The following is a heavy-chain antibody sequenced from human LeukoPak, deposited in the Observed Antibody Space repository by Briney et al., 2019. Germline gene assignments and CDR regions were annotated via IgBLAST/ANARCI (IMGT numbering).Heavy chain of an antibody. J-gene: IGHJ4*02. V-gene: IGHV4-30-4*08. Sequence: PSETLSLTCTVSGGSISSGDYYWSWIRQPPGKGLEWIGYIYYSGSTYYDPSLKSRVTISVDTSKNQFSLKLSSVTAADTAVYYCARVPRTSRLFDYWGQGTLVTVSS. CDR1: GGSISSGDYY. D-gene: IGHD2-2*01. CDR2: IYYSGST. CDR3: ARVPRTSRLFDY.